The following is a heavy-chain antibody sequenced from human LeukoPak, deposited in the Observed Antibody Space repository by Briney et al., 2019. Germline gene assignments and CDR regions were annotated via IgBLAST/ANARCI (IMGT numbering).Heavy chain of an antibody. V-gene: IGHV3-23*01. CDR3: AKDGYSSSWAYYYYYYYMDV. Sequence: GGSLRLSCAASGFTFSSYAMSWVRQAPGKGLEWVSAISGSGGSTYYADSVKGRFTISSDNSKNTLYLQMNSLRAEDTAVYYCAKDGYSSSWAYYYYYYYMDVWGKGTTVTVSS. CDR2: ISGSGGST. CDR1: GFTFSSYA. J-gene: IGHJ6*03. D-gene: IGHD6-13*01.